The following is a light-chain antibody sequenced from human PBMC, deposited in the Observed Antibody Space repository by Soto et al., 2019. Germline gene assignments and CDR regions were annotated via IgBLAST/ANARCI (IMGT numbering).Light chain of an antibody. CDR3: SSYTSSSTLYV. Sequence: QSVLTQPRSVSGSPGQSITISCTGTSSDVGGYNYVSWYQQHPGKAPKLMIYDVSNRPSGVSNRFSGSKSGNTASLTISGLQAEDEADYYCSSYTSSSTLYVFGTGNKVTVL. V-gene: IGLV2-14*01. CDR1: SSDVGGYNY. CDR2: DVS. J-gene: IGLJ1*01.